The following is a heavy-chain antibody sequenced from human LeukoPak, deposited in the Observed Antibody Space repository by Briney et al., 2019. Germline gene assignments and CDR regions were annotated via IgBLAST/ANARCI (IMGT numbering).Heavy chain of an antibody. CDR2: IGSDGSYI. Sequence: GGPLRLSCAASGFSFSRHNMNWVRQAPMKGLEWVSSIGSDGSYIYYADSVQGRFTISRDNAKNSLYLQMNSLTAEDTAVYYCARKMKTGDRVGSFDIWGQGTMVTVSS. D-gene: IGHD1-1*01. CDR3: ARKMKTGDRVGSFDI. J-gene: IGHJ3*02. CDR1: GFSFSRHN. V-gene: IGHV3-21*01.